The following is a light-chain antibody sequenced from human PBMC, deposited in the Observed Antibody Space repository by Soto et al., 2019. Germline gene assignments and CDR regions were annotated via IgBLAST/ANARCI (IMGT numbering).Light chain of an antibody. CDR3: SSYTSSSTYV. J-gene: IGLJ1*01. CDR1: SSDVGGYNY. CDR2: DVS. Sequence: QSALTQPASVSESPGQSITISCTGTSSDVGGYNYVSWFQQHPGKAPTVVIYDVSNRPSGVSNRFSGSKSGNTASLTFSGLQAEDEADYYCSSYTSSSTYVFGTGTKLTVL. V-gene: IGLV2-14*03.